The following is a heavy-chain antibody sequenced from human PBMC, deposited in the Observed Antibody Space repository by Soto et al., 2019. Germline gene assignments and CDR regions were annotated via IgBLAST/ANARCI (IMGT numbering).Heavy chain of an antibody. Sequence: ASVKVSCKASGGTFSSYTISWVRQAPGQGLEWMGRIIPILGIANYAQKFQGRVTITADKSTSTAYMELSSLRSEDTAVYYCATHYSRRNWFDPWGQGTLVTVSS. J-gene: IGHJ5*02. CDR1: GGTFSSYT. CDR3: ATHYSRRNWFDP. CDR2: IIPILGIA. D-gene: IGHD4-4*01. V-gene: IGHV1-69*02.